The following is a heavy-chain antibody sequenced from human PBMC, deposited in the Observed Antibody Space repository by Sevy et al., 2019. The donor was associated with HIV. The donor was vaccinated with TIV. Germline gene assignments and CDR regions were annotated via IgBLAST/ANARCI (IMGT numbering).Heavy chain of an antibody. V-gene: IGHV3-7*01. CDR1: GFTFSSYW. CDR2: IKQDGSEK. CDR3: ARAVRVGYYDFWSGYYSWFDP. Sequence: GGSLRLSCAASGFTFSSYWMSWVRQAPGKGLEWVANIKQDGSEKYYVDSMKGRFTISRDNAKNSLYLQMNSLRAEDTAVYYCARAVRVGYYDFWSGYYSWFDPWGQGTLVTVSS. J-gene: IGHJ5*02. D-gene: IGHD3-3*01.